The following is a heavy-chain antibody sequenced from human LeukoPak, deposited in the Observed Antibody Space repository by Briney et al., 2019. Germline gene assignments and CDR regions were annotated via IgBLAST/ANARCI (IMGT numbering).Heavy chain of an antibody. CDR1: GFTFSSYA. Sequence: GGSLRLSCAASGFTFSSYAMSWVRQAPGKGLEWVSAISGSGGSTYYADSVKGRFTISRDNSKNSLYLQMNSLRTEDTALYYCVKPGSLDYWGQGTLVTVSS. CDR3: VKPGSLDY. J-gene: IGHJ4*02. V-gene: IGHV3-23*01. D-gene: IGHD1-26*01. CDR2: ISGSGGST.